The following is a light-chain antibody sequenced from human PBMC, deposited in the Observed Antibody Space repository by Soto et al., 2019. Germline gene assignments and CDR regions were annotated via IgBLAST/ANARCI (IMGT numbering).Light chain of an antibody. V-gene: IGKV3-11*01. CDR1: QSASTY. CDR2: DAS. Sequence: EIVLTQSPATLSLSPGERATLSCRASQSASTYLAWYQQKPGQAPRLLIYDASNSATGIPARFSGSGSGTDFTLTISSLEPEDFAVYYCQQRSNLPWTFGQGTKVEIK. J-gene: IGKJ1*01. CDR3: QQRSNLPWT.